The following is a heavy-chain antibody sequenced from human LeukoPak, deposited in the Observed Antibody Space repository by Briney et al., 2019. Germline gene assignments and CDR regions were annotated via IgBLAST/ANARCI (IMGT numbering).Heavy chain of an antibody. D-gene: IGHD6-19*01. J-gene: IGHJ4*02. CDR3: AKTYSSGWYDFDY. CDR2: IKQDGSEK. CDR1: GFTFSSYW. Sequence: GGSLRLSCAASGFTFSSYWMSWVRQAPGEGLEWVANIKQDGSEKYYVDSVKGRFTISRDNAKNSLYLQMNSLRAEDTAVYYCAKTYSSGWYDFDYWGQGTLVTVSS. V-gene: IGHV3-7*03.